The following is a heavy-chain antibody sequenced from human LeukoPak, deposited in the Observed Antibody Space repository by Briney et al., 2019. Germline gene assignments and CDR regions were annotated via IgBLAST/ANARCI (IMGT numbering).Heavy chain of an antibody. Sequence: PGGSLRLSCAASGFTFSNYAMSWVRQAPGKGLEWVSAISGSGGSTYYADSVKGRFTISRDNSKNTLYLQMNSLRAEDTAVYYCAKSKRGYVWGSYRAPYYWGQGTLVTVSS. V-gene: IGHV3-23*01. CDR2: ISGSGGST. CDR1: GFTFSNYA. J-gene: IGHJ4*02. CDR3: AKSKRGYVWGSYRAPYY. D-gene: IGHD3-16*02.